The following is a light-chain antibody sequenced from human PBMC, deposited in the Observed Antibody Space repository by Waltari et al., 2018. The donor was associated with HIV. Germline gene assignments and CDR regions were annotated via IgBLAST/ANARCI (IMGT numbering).Light chain of an antibody. V-gene: IGKV3-11*01. J-gene: IGKJ2*02. Sequence: EILLTQSPATLSLSPGERATLSCRASQSIGNYLAWYQHKPGRAPRLRIYDASKRATGIPARFSGSGSGTDFTLTISSREPEDFAIYYCLQRTNWPPRGTFGLGTKLEI. CDR2: DAS. CDR3: LQRTNWPPRGT. CDR1: QSIGNY.